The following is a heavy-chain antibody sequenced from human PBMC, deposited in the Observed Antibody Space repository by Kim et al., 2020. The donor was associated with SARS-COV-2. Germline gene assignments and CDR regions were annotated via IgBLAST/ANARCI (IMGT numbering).Heavy chain of an antibody. CDR2: ISGSGGST. CDR3: AKDPSYYDILTGYCY. D-gene: IGHD3-9*01. Sequence: GGSLRLSCAASGFTFSSYAMSWVRQAPGKGLEWVSAISGSGGSTYYADSVKGRFTISRDNSKNTLYLQMNSLRAEDTAVYYCAKDPSYYDILTGYCYWGQGTLVTVSS. CDR1: GFTFSSYA. V-gene: IGHV3-23*01. J-gene: IGHJ4*02.